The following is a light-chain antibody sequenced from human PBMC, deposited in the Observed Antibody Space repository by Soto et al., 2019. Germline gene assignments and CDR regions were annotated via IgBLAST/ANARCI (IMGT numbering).Light chain of an antibody. J-gene: IGLJ2*01. CDR3: QTWGTGIHV. CDR1: SGHSSYA. V-gene: IGLV4-69*01. CDR2: VNSDGSH. Sequence: QSVLTQSPSASASLGASVKFTCTLSSGHSSYAIAWHQQQPDKGPRFLMTVNSDGSHNKGDGIPDRFSGSSSGAERYLTISSLQSEDEADYHCQTWGTGIHVFGGGTKVTVL.